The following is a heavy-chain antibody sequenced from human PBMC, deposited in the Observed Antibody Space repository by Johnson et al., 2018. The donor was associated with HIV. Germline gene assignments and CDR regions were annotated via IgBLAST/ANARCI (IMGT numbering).Heavy chain of an antibody. CDR1: GFTFSSYA. Sequence: QEQLVESGGGVVQPGRSLRLSCAASGFTFSSYAMHWVRQAPGKGLEWVAVISYDGSNKYYADSVKGRFTISRDNSKNTLYLQMNSLRAEDTAVYYCARDTPFGYCSSTRCYAGGAFDIWGQGTMVTVSS. V-gene: IGHV3-30*04. CDR3: ARDTPFGYCSSTRCYAGGAFDI. J-gene: IGHJ3*02. CDR2: ISYDGSNK. D-gene: IGHD2-2*01.